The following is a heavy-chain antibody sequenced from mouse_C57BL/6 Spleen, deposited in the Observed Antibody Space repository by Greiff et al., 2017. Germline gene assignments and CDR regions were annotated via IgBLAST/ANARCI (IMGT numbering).Heavy chain of an antibody. CDR3: ARSWGYGGFDD. CDR1: GFNITDYY. D-gene: IGHD1-2*01. Sequence: EVQLQQSGAELVKPGASVKLSCTASGFNITDYYMHWVKQRPEQGLEWIGRIDPEDGDTKYAPKFQGKATITADTSSNTAYLQLSSLTSEDTAVXYCARSWGYGGFDDWGKGTTVTVSS. J-gene: IGHJ2*01. V-gene: IGHV14-2*01. CDR2: IDPEDGDT.